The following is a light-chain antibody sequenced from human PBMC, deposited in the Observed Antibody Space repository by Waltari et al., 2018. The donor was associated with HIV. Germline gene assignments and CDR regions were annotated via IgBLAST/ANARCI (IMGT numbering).Light chain of an antibody. CDR2: GTF. J-gene: IGKJ2*01. V-gene: IGKV1-12*01. CDR1: QAINGD. CDR3: QQANNFPHT. Sequence: DTGMTQAQFSISASLGDRVIITCRASQAINGDLAWYQVKPGQAPRLLIYGTFRLESGVPSRFSGSGSDTNFTLTIRRLQFEDFASYFCQQANNFPHTFGQGTTLELK.